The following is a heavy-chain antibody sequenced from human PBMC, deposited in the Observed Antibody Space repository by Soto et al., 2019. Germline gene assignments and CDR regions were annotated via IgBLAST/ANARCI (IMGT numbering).Heavy chain of an antibody. CDR3: AKAYGSGSYDYFDY. V-gene: IGHV3-9*01. D-gene: IGHD3-10*01. J-gene: IGHJ4*02. Sequence: HPGGSVRLSCAASGFTFDDYAMHWVRQAPGKGLEWVSGISWNSGSIGYADSVKGRFTISRDNAKNSLYLQMNSLRAEDTALYYCAKAYGSGSYDYFDYWGQGTLVTVSS. CDR1: GFTFDDYA. CDR2: ISWNSGSI.